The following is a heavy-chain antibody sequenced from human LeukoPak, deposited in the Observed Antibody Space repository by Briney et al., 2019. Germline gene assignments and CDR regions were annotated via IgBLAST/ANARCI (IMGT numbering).Heavy chain of an antibody. D-gene: IGHD3-3*01. J-gene: IGHJ6*02. CDR1: GFTFSSYW. CDR2: INSDGSST. CDR3: ARDSLSDFWSGYYSYYYYGMDV. V-gene: IGHV3-74*01. Sequence: GGSLRLSCAASGFTFSSYWMHWVRQAPGKGLVWVSRINSDGSSTSYADSVKGRFTISRDNAKNTLYLQMNSLRAEDTAEYYCARDSLSDFWSGYYSYYYYGMDVWGQGTTVTVSS.